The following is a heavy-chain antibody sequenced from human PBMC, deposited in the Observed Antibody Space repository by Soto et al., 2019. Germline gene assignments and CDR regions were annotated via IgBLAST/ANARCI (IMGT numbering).Heavy chain of an antibody. CDR1: GFTFSMYW. CDR2: INDDGIST. V-gene: IGHV3-74*01. J-gene: IGHJ4*02. Sequence: EVQLVESGGGLVQLGGSLRLSCAASGFTFSMYWMHWVRQVPGKGPEWVSRINDDGISTNYADSVKGRFTISRDNAKNTLYLQMNALRVEDTAVYYCTRGPRSTSTGTGAFWGQGTLVTVSS. CDR3: TRGPRSTSTGTGAF. D-gene: IGHD1-1*01.